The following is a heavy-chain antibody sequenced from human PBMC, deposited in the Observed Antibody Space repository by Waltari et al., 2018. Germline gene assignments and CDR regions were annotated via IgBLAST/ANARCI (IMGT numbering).Heavy chain of an antibody. CDR2: IYYSGST. Sequence: QLQLQESGPGLVKPSETLSLTCTVSGGSISSRSYYWGWIRKPPGKGLEWIGSIYYSGSTYYNPSLKSRVTISVDTSKNQFSLKLSSVTAADTAVYYCAREATVVMWQMSYPNWFDPWGQGTLVTVSS. D-gene: IGHD2-15*01. CDR1: GGSISSRSYY. J-gene: IGHJ5*02. V-gene: IGHV4-39*07. CDR3: AREATVVMWQMSYPNWFDP.